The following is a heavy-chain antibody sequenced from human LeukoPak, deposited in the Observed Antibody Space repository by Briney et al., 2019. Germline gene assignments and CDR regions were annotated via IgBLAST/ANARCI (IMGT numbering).Heavy chain of an antibody. CDR2: INHSGST. D-gene: IGHD2-2*01. V-gene: IGHV4-34*01. CDR1: GGSFSGYY. J-gene: IGHJ4*02. CDR3: ARGGLLIVVVPAATSYFDY. Sequence: PSETLSLTCAVYGGSFSGYYWGWIRQPPGKGLEWIGEINHSGSTNYNPSLKSRVTISVDTSKNQFSLKLSSVTAADTAVYYCARGGLLIVVVPAATSYFDYWGQGTLVTVSS.